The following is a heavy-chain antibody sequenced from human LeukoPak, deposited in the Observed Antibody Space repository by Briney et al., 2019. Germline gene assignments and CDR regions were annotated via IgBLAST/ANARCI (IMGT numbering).Heavy chain of an antibody. CDR3: AKERYYDSSGSEFDY. V-gene: IGHV3-23*01. CDR2: ISGSGGST. CDR1: GFTFSSYA. J-gene: IGHJ4*02. D-gene: IGHD3-22*01. Sequence: GGSLRLSCAASGFTFSSYAMSWVRQAPGKGLEWVSAISGSGGSTYYADSVKGRFTISRDNSKNTPYLQMNSLRAEDTAVYYCAKERYYDSSGSEFDYWGQGTLVTVSS.